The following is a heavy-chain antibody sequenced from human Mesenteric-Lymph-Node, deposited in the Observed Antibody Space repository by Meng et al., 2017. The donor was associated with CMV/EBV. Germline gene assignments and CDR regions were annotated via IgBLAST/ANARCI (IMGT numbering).Heavy chain of an antibody. CDR3: ARRSSISIFGVVLSGWGYNVDV. J-gene: IGHJ6*02. V-gene: IGHV3-7*01. D-gene: IGHD3-3*01. CDR2: INPGGSER. Sequence: GESLKISCAASGFIFSNYWMTWVRQAPGKGLEWVANINPGGSERYYVDSVKGRFTISRDNAKNSLYLQMNSLRAEDTAVYYCARRSSISIFGVVLSGWGYNVDVWGQGTTVTVS. CDR1: GFIFSNYW.